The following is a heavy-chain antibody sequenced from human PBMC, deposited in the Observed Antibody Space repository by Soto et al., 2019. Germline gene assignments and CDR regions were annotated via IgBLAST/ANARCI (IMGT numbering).Heavy chain of an antibody. D-gene: IGHD6-6*01. CDR3: ARVHLVRTSSYYCGMDV. Sequence: PGGSLRLSCATSGFTFSNYRMNWVREAPGKGLECVASISGSGKDTFYRDSVKGRFTISRDNAESSLVLQMNSLTVDDTAVYHCARVHLVRTSSYYCGMDVWGPGTTVTVSS. J-gene: IGHJ6*02. CDR1: GFTFSNYR. CDR2: ISGSGKDT. V-gene: IGHV3-21*06.